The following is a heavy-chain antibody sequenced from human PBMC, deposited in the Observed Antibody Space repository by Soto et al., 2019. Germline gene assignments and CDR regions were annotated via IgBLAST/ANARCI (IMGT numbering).Heavy chain of an antibody. V-gene: IGHV3-21*01. CDR3: ARMLSDIAVAGSRPFDY. Sequence: GGSLRLSCAASGFSFSSYSMNWVRQAPGKGPEWVSCISSSSTYIYYADSVKGRFTISRDNAKNSLYLQMNSLRAEDTAVYYCARMLSDIAVAGSRPFDYWGLGTLVTVSS. J-gene: IGHJ4*02. CDR1: GFSFSSYS. D-gene: IGHD6-13*01. CDR2: ISSSSTYI.